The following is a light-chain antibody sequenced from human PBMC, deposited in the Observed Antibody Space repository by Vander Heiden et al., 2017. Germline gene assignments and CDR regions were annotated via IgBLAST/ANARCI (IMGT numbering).Light chain of an antibody. V-gene: IGKV3-15*01. Sequence: EIVMTQSPATLSVSPGESAPLSWGASQSVSSNLAWYQQKPGQAPRLLISGASTRATGIPARFSGSGSGTEFTLTISSLESEDFAVYYCQQCDNWPYTFGQGTKLEIK. CDR1: QSVSSN. CDR2: GAS. CDR3: QQCDNWPYT. J-gene: IGKJ2*01.